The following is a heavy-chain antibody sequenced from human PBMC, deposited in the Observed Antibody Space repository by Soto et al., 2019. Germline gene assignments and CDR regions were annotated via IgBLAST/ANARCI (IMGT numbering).Heavy chain of an antibody. D-gene: IGHD6-13*01. CDR2: INHSGST. J-gene: IGHJ4*02. CDR1: GGSFSGYY. CDR3: ARVKQQLVYYFDY. Sequence: SETLSLTCAVYGGSFSGYYWSWIRQPPGKGLEWIGEINHSGSTNYNPSLKSRVTISVDTSKNQFSLKLSSVTAADTAVYYCARVKQQLVYYFDYWGQGTLVTAPQ. V-gene: IGHV4-34*01.